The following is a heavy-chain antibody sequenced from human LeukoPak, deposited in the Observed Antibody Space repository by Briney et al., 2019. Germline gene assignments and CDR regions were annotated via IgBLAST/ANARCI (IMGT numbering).Heavy chain of an antibody. CDR2: ISSSGSTI. CDR3: ARGAASGTSRFDY. V-gene: IGHV3-48*01. J-gene: IGHJ4*02. CDR1: GFTFSTYS. Sequence: GGSLRLSCAASGFTFSTYSMSWVRQAPGKGLEWVSYISSSGSTIYYADSVKGRFTISRDNAKNSLYLQMNSLRAEDTAVYYCARGAASGTSRFDYWGQGTLVTVSS. D-gene: IGHD6-13*01.